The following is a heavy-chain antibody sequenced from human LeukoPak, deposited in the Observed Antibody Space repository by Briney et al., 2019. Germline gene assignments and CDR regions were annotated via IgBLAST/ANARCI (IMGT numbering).Heavy chain of an antibody. J-gene: IGHJ4*02. D-gene: IGHD3-9*01. Sequence: GASVNVSCKPSGYTFTSYGISWVRQAPGQRREGMGWISAYNGNTNYAQKLQGRVTRTTDTSTSTASMELWSLRSDDTAVYYCAKSAGLRYFDWLRDVDYWGQGTLVTVSS. CDR3: AKSAGLRYFDWLRDVDY. V-gene: IGHV1-18*04. CDR1: GYTFTSYG. CDR2: ISAYNGNT.